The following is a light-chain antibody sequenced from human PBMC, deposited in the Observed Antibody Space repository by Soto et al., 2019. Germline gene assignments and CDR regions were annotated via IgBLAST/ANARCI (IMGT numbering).Light chain of an antibody. CDR2: RVS. CDR1: SSDIGIYNY. Sequence: QSALTQPASVSGSPGQSITISCTGTSSDIGIYNYVSWYQQHPGKAPKLLIYRVSNRPSGVSNRFSGSKSGNTASLTISGLQAEDETDYYCSSYTRTGSLYVFGTGTKLTVL. J-gene: IGLJ1*01. V-gene: IGLV2-14*01. CDR3: SSYTRTGSLYV.